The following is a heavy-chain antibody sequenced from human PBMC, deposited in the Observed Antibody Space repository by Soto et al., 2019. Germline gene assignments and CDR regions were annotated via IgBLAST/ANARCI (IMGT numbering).Heavy chain of an antibody. Sequence: SETLSLTCAVSGGSISSGCYSWSWIRQPPGQGLEWIGYIYNSGNTYYNPSLMSRVTISVDRSQNHFSLKLTSVTAADTAVYYCARGSDGVWNWFDPWGQGTQVTVSS. D-gene: IGHD2-21*02. CDR2: IYNSGNT. J-gene: IGHJ5*02. CDR1: GGSISSGCYS. V-gene: IGHV4-30-2*01. CDR3: ARGSDGVWNWFDP.